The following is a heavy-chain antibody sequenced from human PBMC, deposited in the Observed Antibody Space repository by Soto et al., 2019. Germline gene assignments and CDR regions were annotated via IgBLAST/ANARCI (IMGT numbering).Heavy chain of an antibody. Sequence: QVQLVESGGGVVQPGRSLRLSCAASGFTFSSYAMHWVRQAPGKGLEWVAVISYDGSNKYYADSVKGRFTISRDNSKNTLYLQMNSLSAEDTAVYYCAREIFKYYYDRLGSFQHWGQGTLVTVSS. CDR3: AREIFKYYYDRLGSFQH. CDR1: GFTFSSYA. V-gene: IGHV3-30-3*01. D-gene: IGHD3-22*01. J-gene: IGHJ1*01. CDR2: ISYDGSNK.